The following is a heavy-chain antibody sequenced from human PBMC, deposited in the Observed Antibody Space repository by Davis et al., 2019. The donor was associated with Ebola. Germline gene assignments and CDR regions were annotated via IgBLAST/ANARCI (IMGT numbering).Heavy chain of an antibody. J-gene: IGHJ4*02. CDR1: GFTVSSNY. D-gene: IGHD6-19*01. Sequence: GESLKISCAASGFTVSSNYMSWVRQAPGKGLEWVANIKQDGSEKYYVDSVKGRFTISRDNAKNSLYLQMNSLRAEDTAVYYCARAAVAGTVLDYWGQGTLVTVSS. CDR2: IKQDGSEK. CDR3: ARAAVAGTVLDY. V-gene: IGHV3-7*01.